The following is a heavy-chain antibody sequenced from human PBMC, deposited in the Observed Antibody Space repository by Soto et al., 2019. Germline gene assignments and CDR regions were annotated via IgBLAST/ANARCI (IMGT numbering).Heavy chain of an antibody. Sequence: GGSLRLSCAASGFTFSSYGMHWVRQAPGKGLEWVAVISYDGSNKYYADSVKGRFTISRDNSKNTLYLQMNSLRAEDTAVYYCAKEVFEFCISPSSYPVIPFDYGGKGTLVTVSP. J-gene: IGHJ4*02. CDR3: AKEVFEFCISPSSYPVIPFDY. V-gene: IGHV3-30*18. D-gene: IGHD2-2*01. CDR2: ISYDGSNK. CDR1: GFTFSSYG.